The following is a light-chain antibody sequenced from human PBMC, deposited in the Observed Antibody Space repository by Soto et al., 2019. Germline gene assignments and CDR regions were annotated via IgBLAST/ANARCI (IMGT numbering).Light chain of an antibody. Sequence: ILMTQSPATLSVSPGERATLSCRASQSVSNNLAWYQQKPGQAPRLLIYDASTRATGIPARLSGSGSGTEFTLTISGLQSEDFGVYYCQQYNNWPPWTFGQGTKVEIK. V-gene: IGKV3-15*01. CDR1: QSVSNN. J-gene: IGKJ1*01. CDR3: QQYNNWPPWT. CDR2: DAS.